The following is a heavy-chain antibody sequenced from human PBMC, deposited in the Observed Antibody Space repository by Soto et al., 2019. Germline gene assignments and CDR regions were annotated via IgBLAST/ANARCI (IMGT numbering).Heavy chain of an antibody. J-gene: IGHJ4*02. CDR3: ASRSGSSWPLDY. V-gene: IGHV1-3*01. CDR2: INAGNGNT. CDR1: GYTFTSYA. Sequence: ASVKVSCKASGYTFTSYAMHWVRQAPGQRLEWMGWINAGNGNTKYSQKFQGRVTITRDTSASTAYMELSSLRSEDTAVYYCASRSGSSWPLDYWGQGTLVTVSS. D-gene: IGHD6-13*01.